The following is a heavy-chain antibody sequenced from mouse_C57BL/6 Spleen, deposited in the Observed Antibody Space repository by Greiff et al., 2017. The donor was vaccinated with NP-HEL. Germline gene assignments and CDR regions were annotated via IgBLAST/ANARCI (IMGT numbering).Heavy chain of an antibody. CDR1: GYAFSSYW. J-gene: IGHJ4*01. Sequence: QVQLQQSGAELVKPGASVKISCKASGYAFSSYWMNWVKQRPGKGLEWIGQIYPGDGDTNYNGKFKGKATLTADKSSSTAYMQLSSLTSEDSAVYFCARAGLRQAYAMDYWGQGTSVTVSS. V-gene: IGHV1-80*01. CDR3: ARAGLRQAYAMDY. CDR2: IYPGDGDT. D-gene: IGHD2-4*01.